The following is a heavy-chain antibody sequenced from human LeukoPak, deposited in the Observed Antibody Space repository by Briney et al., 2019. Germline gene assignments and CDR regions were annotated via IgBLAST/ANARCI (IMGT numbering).Heavy chain of an antibody. J-gene: IGHJ4*02. CDR3: ARGGSRYDY. D-gene: IGHD3-16*01. CDR1: GFPFSSNW. V-gene: IGHV3-7*03. CDR2: IKQGGSEK. Sequence: GGSLRLSCAASGFPFSSNWMSWVRQAPGKGLEWVANIKQGGSEKYYVDSVKGRFTISRNNAKNSLYLQMSSLRAEDTAVYYCARGGSRYDYWGQGTLVTVSS.